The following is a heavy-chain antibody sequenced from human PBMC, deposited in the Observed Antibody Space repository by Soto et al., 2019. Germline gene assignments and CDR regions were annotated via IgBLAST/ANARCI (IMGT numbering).Heavy chain of an antibody. CDR1: GFTFSSYG. CDR2: ISYDGSNK. V-gene: IGHV3-30*18. Sequence: GGSLRLSCAASGFTFSSYGMHWVRQAPGKGLEWVAVISYDGSNKYYADSVKGRFTISRDNSKNTLYLQMNSLRAEDTAVYYCAKAVGWELFDGMDVWGQGTTVTVSS. CDR3: AKAVGWELFDGMDV. J-gene: IGHJ6*02. D-gene: IGHD1-26*01.